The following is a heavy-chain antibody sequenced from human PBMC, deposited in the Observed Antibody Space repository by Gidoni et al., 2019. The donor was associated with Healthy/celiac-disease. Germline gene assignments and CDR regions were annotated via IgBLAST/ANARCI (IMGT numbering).Heavy chain of an antibody. Sequence: QVQLVESGGGLVKPGGSLRLSCAASGFTFSDYYMSWIRQAPGKGLEWVSYISSSSSYTNYADSVKGRFTISRDNAKNSLYLQMNSLRAEDTAVYYCARGTRYPGNVVVTATPSDYWGQGTLVTVSS. CDR1: GFTFSDYY. CDR3: ARGTRYPGNVVVTATPSDY. V-gene: IGHV3-11*06. J-gene: IGHJ4*02. CDR2: ISSSSSYT. D-gene: IGHD2-21*02.